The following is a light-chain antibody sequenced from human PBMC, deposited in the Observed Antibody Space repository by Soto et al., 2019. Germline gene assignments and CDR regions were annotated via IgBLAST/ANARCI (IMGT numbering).Light chain of an antibody. J-gene: IGLJ3*02. CDR1: NLWDKY. Sequence: SYELTQPPSVSVSPGQTATITCSGDNLWDKYACWYQQKPGQSPVLVIYQDNKRPSGIPERFSGSHSGNTATLTISGTQAMDEADYYCQAWDSSTVVFGGGTKVTVL. CDR3: QAWDSSTVV. V-gene: IGLV3-1*01. CDR2: QDN.